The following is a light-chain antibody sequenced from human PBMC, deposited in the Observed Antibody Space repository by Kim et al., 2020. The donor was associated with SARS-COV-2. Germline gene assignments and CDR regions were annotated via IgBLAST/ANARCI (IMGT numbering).Light chain of an antibody. CDR3: SSYTRSTTNYV. V-gene: IGLV2-14*03. J-gene: IGLJ1*01. CDR2: DVS. Sequence: QSALTQPASVSGSPRQSITISCTGTSSDVGGYNYVSWYQQHPGKAPKLMICDVSNRPSGVSNRFSGSKSGNTASLTISGLQAEDEADYYCSSYTRSTTNYVFGTGTKVTVL. CDR1: SSDVGGYNY.